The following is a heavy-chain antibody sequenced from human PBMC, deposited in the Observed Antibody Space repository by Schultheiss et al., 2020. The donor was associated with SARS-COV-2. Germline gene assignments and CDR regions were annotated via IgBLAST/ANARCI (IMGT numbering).Heavy chain of an antibody. V-gene: IGHV1-46*01. CDR1: GYTFTSYY. J-gene: IGHJ6*03. CDR2: INPSGGST. Sequence: ASVKVSCKASGYTFTSYYMHWVRQAPGQGLEWMGIINPSGGSTSYAQKFQGRVTMTRDTSTSTVYMELRILRSEDTAVYYCERGSTTYYDFWSGYLADYYYYNMDVWGKGTTVTVSS. CDR3: ERGSTTYYDFWSGYLADYYYYNMDV. D-gene: IGHD3-3*01.